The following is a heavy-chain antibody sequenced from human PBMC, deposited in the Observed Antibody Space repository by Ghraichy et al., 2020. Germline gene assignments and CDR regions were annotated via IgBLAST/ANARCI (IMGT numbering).Heavy chain of an antibody. CDR3: ARGNDPRYSDFWTCFDY. D-gene: IGHD3-3*01. Sequence: SETLSLTCTVSGGSISSSSYYWSWMRQPPGKGRKWIGNIYYSGSTYYNLSLKITITVSVNTSKIQFYLKLISVTAADTSVYSFARGNDPRYSDFWTCFDYWGQRTMVIVSS. CDR2: IYYSGST. J-gene: IGHJ4*02. V-gene: IGHV4-39*01. CDR1: GGSISSSSYY.